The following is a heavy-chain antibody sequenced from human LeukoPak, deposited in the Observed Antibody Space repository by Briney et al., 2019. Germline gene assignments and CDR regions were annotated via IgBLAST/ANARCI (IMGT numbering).Heavy chain of an antibody. CDR1: GYTFTGSD. Sequence: ASVKVSCKASGYTFTGSDIHWVRQAPGQGPEWMGWINPNSGDTNYVQKFQGRVTMTRDTSISTAYMELSRLTSDDTAVYYCARDLGGYGPRTFWGQGTLVTVSS. D-gene: IGHD5-12*01. J-gene: IGHJ4*02. CDR3: ARDLGGYGPRTF. CDR2: INPNSGDT. V-gene: IGHV1-2*02.